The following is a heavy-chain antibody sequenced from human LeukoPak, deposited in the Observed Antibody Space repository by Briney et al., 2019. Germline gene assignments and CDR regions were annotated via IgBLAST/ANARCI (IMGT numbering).Heavy chain of an antibody. Sequence: GGSLRLSCAASEFSFSNAWMNWVRQAPGKGPEWVGRIKSKADDGTTDYAAPVKGRFTISRDDSENTLYLQMDSLKSEDTAVYYCTTDLHDSSGYYYFDLWGRGTLVTVSS. CDR1: EFSFSNAW. D-gene: IGHD3-22*01. CDR3: TTDLHDSSGYYYFDL. J-gene: IGHJ4*02. CDR2: IKSKADDGTT. V-gene: IGHV3-15*01.